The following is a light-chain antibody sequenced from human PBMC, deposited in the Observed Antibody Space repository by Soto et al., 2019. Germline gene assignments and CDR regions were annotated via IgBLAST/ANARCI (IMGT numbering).Light chain of an antibody. Sequence: DIQLTQSPSSLSASAVHRVTITCRASKSISSYLNWYQQKPGKAPKLLIYAAFSLQSGVPSRFSGSGSGTDFTLTISSLQPGDFATYYCQQSYSTPPLTFGGGTKVDIK. CDR1: KSISSY. CDR3: QQSYSTPPLT. V-gene: IGKV1-39*01. CDR2: AAF. J-gene: IGKJ4*01.